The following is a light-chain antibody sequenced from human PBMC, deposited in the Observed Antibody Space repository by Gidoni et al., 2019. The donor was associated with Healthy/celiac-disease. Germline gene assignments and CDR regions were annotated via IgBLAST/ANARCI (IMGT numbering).Light chain of an antibody. CDR3: MQSIQLPPSIT. J-gene: IGKJ5*01. V-gene: IGKV2D-29*01. CDR1: QSLLHSDVKTY. CDR2: EVS. Sequence: IVLTQPPLPLSFTPGQPASISCKSSQSLLHSDVKTYLYWYLQKPGQPPKLLIYEVSNRFSGVPERFSGSGSGTDFTLKISRVEAEDVGVYYCMQSIQLPPSITFGQGTRLEIK.